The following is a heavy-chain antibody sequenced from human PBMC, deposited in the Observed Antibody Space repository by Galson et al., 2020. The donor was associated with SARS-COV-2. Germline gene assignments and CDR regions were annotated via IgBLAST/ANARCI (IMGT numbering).Heavy chain of an antibody. V-gene: IGHV3-11*01. Sequence: NSGGSLRLSCAAPGFTFSDYYMSWIRKAPGKGLEWVSYISSSGNTIYYADSVKGRFTISRDNAKNSLYLQMNSLRAEDTAVYYCARNDFWSGYYNDYWGQGTLVTVSS. J-gene: IGHJ4*02. CDR1: GFTFSDYY. CDR3: ARNDFWSGYYNDY. D-gene: IGHD3-3*01. CDR2: ISSSGNTI.